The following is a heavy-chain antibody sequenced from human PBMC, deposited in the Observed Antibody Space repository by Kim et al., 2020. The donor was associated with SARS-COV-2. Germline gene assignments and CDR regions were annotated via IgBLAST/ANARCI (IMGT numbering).Heavy chain of an antibody. Sequence: YYADSVKGRFTISRDNSKNTLYLQMNSLRDEDTAVYYCARDWSNYGDYIDYWGQGTLVTVSS. V-gene: IGHV3-33*01. CDR3: ARDWSNYGDYIDY. D-gene: IGHD4-17*01. J-gene: IGHJ4*02.